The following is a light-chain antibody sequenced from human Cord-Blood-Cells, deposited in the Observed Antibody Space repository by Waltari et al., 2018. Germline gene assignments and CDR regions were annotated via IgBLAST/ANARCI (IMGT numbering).Light chain of an antibody. CDR2: DVS. V-gene: IGLV2-14*01. CDR3: SSYTSSSTLV. Sequence: QSALTQPASVSGSPEQSITLSCNGTTSDVGGSNYDTWYQQHPGKAPKLMIYDVSNRPSGVSNRFSGSKSGNTASLTISGLQAEDEADYYCSSYTSSSTLVFGGGTKLTVL. J-gene: IGLJ2*01. CDR1: TSDVGGSNY.